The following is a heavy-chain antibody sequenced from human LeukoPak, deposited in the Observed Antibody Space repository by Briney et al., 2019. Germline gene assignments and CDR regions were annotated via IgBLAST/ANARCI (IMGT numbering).Heavy chain of an antibody. Sequence: GGSLRLSCAASGFTFSSYSMNWVRQAPVKGLEWVSAISGSGGSTYYADSVKGRFTISRDNSKNTLYLQMNSLGAEDTAVYYCAKDPRDFGDYWGQGTLVTVSS. J-gene: IGHJ4*02. D-gene: IGHD4-17*01. CDR3: AKDPRDFGDY. CDR1: GFTFSSYS. CDR2: ISGSGGST. V-gene: IGHV3-23*01.